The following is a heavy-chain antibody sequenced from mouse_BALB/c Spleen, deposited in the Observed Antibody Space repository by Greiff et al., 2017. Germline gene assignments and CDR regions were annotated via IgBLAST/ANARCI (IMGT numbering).Heavy chain of an antibody. D-gene: IGHD1-1*01. Sequence: EVKLVESGGGLVKPGGSLKLSCAASGFTFSSYAMSWVRQTPEKRLEWVASISSGGSTYYPDSVKGRFTISRDDARNILYLQMSSLRSEDTAMYYCARGETTPHWYFDVWGAGTTVTVSS. CDR1: GFTFSSYA. CDR2: ISSGGST. J-gene: IGHJ1*01. V-gene: IGHV5-6-5*01. CDR3: ARGETTPHWYFDV.